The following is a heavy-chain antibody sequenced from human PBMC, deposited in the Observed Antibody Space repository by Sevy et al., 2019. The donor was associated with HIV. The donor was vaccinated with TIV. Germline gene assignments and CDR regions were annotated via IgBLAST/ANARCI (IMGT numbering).Heavy chain of an antibody. CDR3: AREGDDSSGYYLLGYYYGMDV. CDR2: ISYDGSNK. Sequence: GGSLRLSCAASGFTFSSYAMHWVRQAPGKGLEWVAVISYDGSNKYYADSVKGRFTISRDNSKNTLYLQMNSLRAEDTVVYYCAREGDDSSGYYLLGYYYGMDVWGQGTTVTVSS. V-gene: IGHV3-30-3*01. D-gene: IGHD3-22*01. CDR1: GFTFSSYA. J-gene: IGHJ6*02.